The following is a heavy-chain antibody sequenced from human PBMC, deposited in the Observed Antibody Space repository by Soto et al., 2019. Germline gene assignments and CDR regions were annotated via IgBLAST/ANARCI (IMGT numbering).Heavy chain of an antibody. CDR2: IYYSGST. CDR1: GGSISSSSYY. D-gene: IGHD6-6*01. J-gene: IGHJ6*03. V-gene: IGHV4-39*02. Sequence: SETLSLTCPVSGGSISSSSYYWGWIRQPPGKGLEWIGSIYYSGSTYYNPSLKSRVTISVDTSKNQFSLKLSSVTAADTAVYYCAGEDVRIAAGEGYYYYYMDVWGKGTTVTVSS. CDR3: AGEDVRIAAGEGYYYYYMDV.